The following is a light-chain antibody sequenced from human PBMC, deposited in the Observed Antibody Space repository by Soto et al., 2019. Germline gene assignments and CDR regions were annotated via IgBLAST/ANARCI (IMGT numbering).Light chain of an antibody. CDR3: QQANIFPPT. CDR2: AAY. Sequence: DIKMTQSPSSVSASVGDTVTISCRASQGIGGWLAWYQQKPGKAPKLLIYAAYNLQSGVPSRFSGSGSGTDFALTISSLQPEDFANYYCQQANIFPPTFGQGTKLEIK. V-gene: IGKV1D-12*01. J-gene: IGKJ2*01. CDR1: QGIGGW.